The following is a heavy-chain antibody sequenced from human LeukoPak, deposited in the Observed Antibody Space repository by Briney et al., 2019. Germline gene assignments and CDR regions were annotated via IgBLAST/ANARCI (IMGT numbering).Heavy chain of an antibody. CDR2: IKQDGSEK. Sequence: GGSLRLSCAASGFTFSSYWMSWVRQAPGKGLEWVANIKQDGSEKYYVDSVKGRFTISGDSAKNSLYLQMNSLRAEDTAVYYCARIDILTGYYMSAFDYWGQGALVTVSS. CDR3: ARIDILTGYYMSAFDY. CDR1: GFTFSSYW. D-gene: IGHD3-9*01. V-gene: IGHV3-7*01. J-gene: IGHJ4*02.